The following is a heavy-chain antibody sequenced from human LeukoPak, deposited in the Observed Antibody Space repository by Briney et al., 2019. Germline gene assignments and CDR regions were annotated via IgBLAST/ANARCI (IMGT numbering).Heavy chain of an antibody. CDR1: GGSFSGYY. J-gene: IGHJ4*02. CDR2: INHRGSS. V-gene: IGHV4-34*01. CDR3: ARDKFCSDTGSCNIGLFDF. D-gene: IGHD2-15*01. Sequence: PSETLSLTCGVFGGSFSGYYWTWLRQPPGKGLEWIGQINHRGSSHYNPSLRSRVTISVDTSETQFSLKLTSVTAADTAVYYCARDKFCSDTGSCNIGLFDFWGRGAMVAVSS.